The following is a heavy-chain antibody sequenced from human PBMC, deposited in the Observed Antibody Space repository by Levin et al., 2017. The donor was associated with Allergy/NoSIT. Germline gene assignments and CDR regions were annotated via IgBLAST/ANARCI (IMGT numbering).Heavy chain of an antibody. Sequence: GASVKVSCRASGYTFTNYLISWVRQAPGQGLEWMGWISAYNGITSYAQNLQSRVTMTTDTSTSTAYMELRSLRSDDTAVYYCARRPGTSYYDNSGQFDDYWGQGTLVTVSS. J-gene: IGHJ4*02. V-gene: IGHV1-18*01. CDR2: ISAYNGIT. D-gene: IGHD3-22*01. CDR1: GYTFTNYL. CDR3: ARRPGTSYYDNSGQFDDY.